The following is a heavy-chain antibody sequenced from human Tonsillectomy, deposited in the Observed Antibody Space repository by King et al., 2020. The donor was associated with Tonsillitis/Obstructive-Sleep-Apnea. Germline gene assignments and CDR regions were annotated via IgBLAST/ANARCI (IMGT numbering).Heavy chain of an antibody. J-gene: IGHJ4*02. CDR1: GFTFSSYA. V-gene: IGHV3-23*04. CDR3: AKDYSQAWLYYFDY. D-gene: IGHD6-19*01. CDR2: LSGSGGRP. Sequence: VQLVESGGGLVQPGGSLRLSCAASGFTFSSYAMSWVRQAPGKGLEWVSALSGSGGRPCYADSVKGRFAITRANSTNTLYLQMNSLRAEDTAVYYCAKDYSQAWLYYFDYWGQGTLVTVSS.